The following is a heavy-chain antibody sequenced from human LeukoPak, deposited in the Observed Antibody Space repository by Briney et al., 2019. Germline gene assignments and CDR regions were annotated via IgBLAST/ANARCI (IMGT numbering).Heavy chain of an antibody. Sequence: PSETLSLTCTVSGGSISSYYWSWIRQPPGKGLEWIGYIYYSGSTYYNPSLKSRVTISLDTSKNQFSLKLSSVTAADTAVYYCASYSSSWPYYFDYWGQGTLVTVSS. J-gene: IGHJ4*02. CDR2: IYYSGST. CDR3: ASYSSSWPYYFDY. V-gene: IGHV4-59*01. D-gene: IGHD6-13*01. CDR1: GGSISSYY.